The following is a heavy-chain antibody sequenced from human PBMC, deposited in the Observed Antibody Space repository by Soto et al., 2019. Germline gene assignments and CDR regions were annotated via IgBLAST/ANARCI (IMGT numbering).Heavy chain of an antibody. Sequence: ASVKVSCKASGGTFSSYAISWVRQAPGQGLEWMGGIIPIFGTANYAQKFQGRVTITADESTSTAYMELSSLRSEDTAVYYCARLRSSGRYYFDYWGQGTLVTVSS. D-gene: IGHD3-3*01. J-gene: IGHJ4*02. CDR2: IIPIFGTA. CDR3: ARLRSSGRYYFDY. V-gene: IGHV1-69*13. CDR1: GGTFSSYA.